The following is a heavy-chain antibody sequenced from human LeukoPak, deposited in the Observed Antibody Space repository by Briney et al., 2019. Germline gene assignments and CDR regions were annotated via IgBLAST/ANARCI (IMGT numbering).Heavy chain of an antibody. CDR2: ISTSGGST. J-gene: IGHJ4*02. V-gene: IGHV3-23*01. CDR3: ARSEHSSSSFDY. CDR1: GFNFSTYA. D-gene: IGHD6-6*01. Sequence: SGGSLRLSCAASGFNFSTYAMSWVRQAPGKGLEWVSGISTSGGSTYYADSVKGRFTISRDNARNSLYLQMNSLRAEDTAIYYCARSEHSSSSFDYWGQGTLVTVSS.